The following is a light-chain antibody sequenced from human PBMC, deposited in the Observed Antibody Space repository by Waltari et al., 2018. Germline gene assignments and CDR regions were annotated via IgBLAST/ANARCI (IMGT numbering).Light chain of an antibody. CDR1: SSNIGSSY. CDR3: EAWDDSLSVLV. CDR2: RNN. J-gene: IGLJ3*02. V-gene: IGLV1-47*01. Sequence: QSVLTQPPSASGTPGQRATISCSGSSSNIGSSYVYWYHPVPGTAPKLPICRNNQRPSGVPDRFPGSKAGTSASLAISGLRSEDEADYYCEAWDDSLSVLVFGGGTKVTVL.